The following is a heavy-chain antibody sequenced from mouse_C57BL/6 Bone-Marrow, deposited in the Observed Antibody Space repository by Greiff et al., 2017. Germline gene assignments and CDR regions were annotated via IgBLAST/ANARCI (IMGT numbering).Heavy chain of an antibody. CDR3: ARGGGSNWYFDV. CDR2: ISYDGSN. J-gene: IGHJ1*03. V-gene: IGHV3-6*01. Sequence: VQLQQSGPGLVKPSQSLSLTCSVTGYSITSGYYWNWIRQFPGNKLEWMGYISYDGSNNYNPSLKNRISITRDTSKNQFFLKLNSVTTEDTATYYCARGGGSNWYFDVWGTGTTVTVSS. CDR1: GYSITSGYY. D-gene: IGHD1-1*02.